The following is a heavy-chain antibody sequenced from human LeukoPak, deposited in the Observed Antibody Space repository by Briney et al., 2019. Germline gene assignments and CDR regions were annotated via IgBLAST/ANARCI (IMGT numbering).Heavy chain of an antibody. V-gene: IGHV1-18*01. CDR2: ISAYNGDT. CDR1: AYTFTNYS. J-gene: IGHJ5*02. Sequence: GAAVTVSYKASAYTFTNYSSGGVRQARGQELKWMGWISAYNGDTNYAQKLQGRVTMTTDTSTSTAYMELRSLRSDDTAVYYCARDHYDTFRWFDPWGQGTLVTVSS. D-gene: IGHD3-9*01. CDR3: ARDHYDTFRWFDP.